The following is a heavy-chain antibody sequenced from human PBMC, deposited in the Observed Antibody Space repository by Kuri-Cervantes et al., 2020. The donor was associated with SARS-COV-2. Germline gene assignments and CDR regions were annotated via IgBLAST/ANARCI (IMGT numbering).Heavy chain of an antibody. CDR3: AITYYDLLSGYYQDK. CDR2: FDPEDGET. V-gene: IGHV1-24*01. Sequence: ASVKVSCKVSGYTLTELSMHWVRQAPGKGLEWMGGFDPEDGETIYAQKFQGRVTMTRDTSISTAYMELSSLRSGDTAVYYCAITYYDLLSGYYQDKWGQGTLVTVSS. CDR1: GYTLTELS. J-gene: IGHJ4*02. D-gene: IGHD3-3*01.